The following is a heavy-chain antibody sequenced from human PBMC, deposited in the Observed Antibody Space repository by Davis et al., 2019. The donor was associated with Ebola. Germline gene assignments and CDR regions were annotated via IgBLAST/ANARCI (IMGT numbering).Heavy chain of an antibody. Sequence: GGSLRLSCAASGFTFSGSAMHWVRQAPGKGLEWVANIRQDGSEKYYVDSVKGRFTMSRDNAKNSLYLQMNSLRAEDTAIYYCARGDYYDSSGYFIDAFDIWGQGTMVTVSS. CDR1: GFTFSGSA. V-gene: IGHV3-7*03. J-gene: IGHJ3*02. CDR3: ARGDYYDSSGYFIDAFDI. D-gene: IGHD3-22*01. CDR2: IRQDGSEK.